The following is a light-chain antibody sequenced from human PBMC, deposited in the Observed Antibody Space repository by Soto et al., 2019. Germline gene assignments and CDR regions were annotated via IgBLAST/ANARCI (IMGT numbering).Light chain of an antibody. V-gene: IGKV1-5*01. CDR2: DAS. J-gene: IGKJ1*01. Sequence: DIQMTQSPSTLSASVGDRVTITCRASQSISSWLAWYQQKPGTAPKLLIYDASTLQSGVPSRFSGSGSGTEFTLSISSLQHDDFATYYCQQYNSYPWTFGQGTKVEIK. CDR3: QQYNSYPWT. CDR1: QSISSW.